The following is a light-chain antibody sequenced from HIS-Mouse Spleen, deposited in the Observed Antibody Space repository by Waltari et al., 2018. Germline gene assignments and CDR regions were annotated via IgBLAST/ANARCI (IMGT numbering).Light chain of an antibody. J-gene: IGLJ2*01. Sequence: QSALTQPASVSGSPGQSITISCTGTSSEVGSYNLVSWYQQHPGKAPKPMIYEGSKRPSGVSNRFSGSKSGNTASLTISGLQAEDEADYYCCSYAGSSTVVFGGGTKLTVL. CDR3: CSYAGSSTVV. V-gene: IGLV2-23*01. CDR2: EGS. CDR1: SSEVGSYNL.